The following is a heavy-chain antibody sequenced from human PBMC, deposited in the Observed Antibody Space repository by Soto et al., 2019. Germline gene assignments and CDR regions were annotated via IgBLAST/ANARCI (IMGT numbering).Heavy chain of an antibody. Sequence: QMQLVESGGGVVQPGMSLRLSCAASGFTFRSYGIHWVRQAPGKGLEWVALIWFDGSKKYYVDSVKGRFAVSRDNSKNTLYLQMNSLRVEDTAVYYCARDRLVPYGYGMDVWGQGTTVTVSS. CDR3: ARDRLVPYGYGMDV. J-gene: IGHJ6*02. CDR2: IWFDGSKK. CDR1: GFTFRSYG. V-gene: IGHV3-33*01. D-gene: IGHD2-2*01.